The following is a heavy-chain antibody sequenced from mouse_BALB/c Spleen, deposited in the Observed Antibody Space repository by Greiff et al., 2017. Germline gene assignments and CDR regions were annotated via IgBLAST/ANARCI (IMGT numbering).Heavy chain of an antibody. CDR1: GYAFSSYW. Sequence: VKVVESGAELVRPGSSVKISCKASGYAFSSYWMNWVKQRPGQGLEWIGQIYPGDGDTNYNGKFKGKATLTADKSSSTAYMQLSSLTSEDSAVYFCARIWSYAMDYWGQGTSVTVSS. D-gene: IGHD1-1*02. CDR2: IYPGDGDT. CDR3: ARIWSYAMDY. J-gene: IGHJ4*01. V-gene: IGHV1-80*01.